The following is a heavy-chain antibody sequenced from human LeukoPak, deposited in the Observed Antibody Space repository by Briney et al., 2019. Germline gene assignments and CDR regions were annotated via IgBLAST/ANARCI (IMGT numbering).Heavy chain of an antibody. CDR1: GSRFTSYW. Sequence: GGSLKISCQGSGSRFTSYWIGWVRQVPGKGREWMGIIYPGDSDTRYSPSFQGQVTISADKSISTAYLQWSSLKASDTAMYYCARRIGQWPRWYAFDIWGQGTMVTASS. D-gene: IGHD6-19*01. V-gene: IGHV5-51*01. J-gene: IGHJ3*02. CDR3: ARRIGQWPRWYAFDI. CDR2: IYPGDSDT.